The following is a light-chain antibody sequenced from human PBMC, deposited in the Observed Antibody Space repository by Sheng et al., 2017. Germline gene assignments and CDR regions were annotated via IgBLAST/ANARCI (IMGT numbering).Light chain of an antibody. Sequence: QSALTQPASVSGSPGQSITISCTGTSNDVGTYNYVSWYQQHPGKAPKLLIFEVSNRPSGVSKRFSASKSANTASLTITGLHVEDEADYYCCSYATSDTLVFGGGTKLTVL. CDR1: SNDVGTYNY. CDR3: CSYATSDTLV. J-gene: IGLJ3*02. CDR2: EVS. V-gene: IGLV2-14*01.